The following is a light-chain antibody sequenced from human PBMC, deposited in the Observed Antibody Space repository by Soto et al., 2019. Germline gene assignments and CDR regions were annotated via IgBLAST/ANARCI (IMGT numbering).Light chain of an antibody. V-gene: IGLV1-40*01. CDR1: SSNIGAGYD. CDR2: FST. Sequence: QLVLTQPPSVSGAPGQRVTISCSGGSSNIGAGYDVHLYHHVPGTAPKLVVYFSTHRPSGVPDRFSGSKSGTSASLAIDGLQPEDEGDSYCKTADGGQRGRVFGGGTKVTVL. J-gene: IGLJ3*02. CDR3: KTADGGQRGRV.